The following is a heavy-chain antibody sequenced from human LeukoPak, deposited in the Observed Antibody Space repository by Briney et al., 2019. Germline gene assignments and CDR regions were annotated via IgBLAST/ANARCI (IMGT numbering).Heavy chain of an antibody. CDR2: ISYDGSNK. J-gene: IGHJ4*02. Sequence: GGSLRLSCAASGFTFSSYGMHWVRQAPGKGLEWVAVISYDGSNKYYADSVKGRFTISRDNSKNTLYLQMNSLRAEDTAVYYCAKGRDQWLVRYYFDYWGQGTLVTVSS. CDR3: AKGRDQWLVRYYFDY. CDR1: GFTFSSYG. V-gene: IGHV3-30*18. D-gene: IGHD6-19*01.